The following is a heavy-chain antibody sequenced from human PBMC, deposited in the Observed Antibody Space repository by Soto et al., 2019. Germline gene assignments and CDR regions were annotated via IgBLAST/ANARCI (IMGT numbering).Heavy chain of an antibody. Sequence: GGSLRLSCAASGITFSTYSMNWVRQAPGKGLEWVSSISITSSYIYYADSLKGRFTVSRDNAENTLYLQMNSLRAEDTAVYYCAAGIADYYDSSGYYAYWGQGILVTVSS. CDR2: ISITSSYI. J-gene: IGHJ4*02. CDR3: AAGIADYYDSSGYYAY. CDR1: GITFSTYS. V-gene: IGHV3-21*01. D-gene: IGHD3-22*01.